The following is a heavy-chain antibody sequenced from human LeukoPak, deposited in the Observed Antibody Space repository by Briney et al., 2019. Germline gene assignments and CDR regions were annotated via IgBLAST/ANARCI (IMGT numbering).Heavy chain of an antibody. Sequence: GESLKISCKGSGYTFTSYWIIWVRQMPGKGLEWMGRSDSGDSYTNYSPSFEGHVTISADKSISTAYLQWSSLEASDTAMYYCARIGDGGDSVALYYYAMDVWGKGTTVTVSS. D-gene: IGHD2-21*01. CDR3: ARIGDGGDSVALYYYAMDV. J-gene: IGHJ6*04. CDR1: GYTFTSYW. V-gene: IGHV5-10-1*01. CDR2: SDSGDSYT.